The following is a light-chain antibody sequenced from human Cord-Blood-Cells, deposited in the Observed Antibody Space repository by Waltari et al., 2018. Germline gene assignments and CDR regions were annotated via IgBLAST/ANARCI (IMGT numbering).Light chain of an antibody. CDR1: SSDVGSYNL. V-gene: IGLV2-23*01. CDR2: EGS. Sequence: QSALTQHASVSGSHGQSITISCTGSSSDVGSYNLVSWYQQHPGKAPKLMIYEGSKRPSGVSNRFSGSKSGNTASLTISGLQAEDEADYYCCSYAGSSTWVFGGGTKLTVL. J-gene: IGLJ3*02. CDR3: CSYAGSSTWV.